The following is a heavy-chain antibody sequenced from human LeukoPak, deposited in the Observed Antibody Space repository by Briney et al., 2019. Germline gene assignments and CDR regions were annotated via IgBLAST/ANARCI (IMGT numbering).Heavy chain of an antibody. J-gene: IGHJ4*02. V-gene: IGHV4-39*01. CDR1: GGSISSRSYY. Sequence: SQTLSLTCAVSGGSISSRSYYWGWIRQPPGKGLEWIGSIFYSGTTYYNPSLKSRVTISVDTSKNQFSLRLSSVTAADTAVYYCASENCSGTSCSSFDYWGQGTLVTVSS. D-gene: IGHD2-2*01. CDR2: IFYSGTT. CDR3: ASENCSGTSCSSFDY.